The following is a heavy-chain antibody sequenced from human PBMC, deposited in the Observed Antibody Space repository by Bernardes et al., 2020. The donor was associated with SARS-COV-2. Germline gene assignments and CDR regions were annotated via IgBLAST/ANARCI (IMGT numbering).Heavy chain of an antibody. D-gene: IGHD6-13*01. J-gene: IGHJ5*02. CDR3: ARDHSSWYLIPNWFDP. V-gene: IGHV1-2*02. Sequence: ASVKVSCKASGYTFTGYYMHWVRQAPGQGPEWMGWINPNSGGTNYAQKFQGRVTMTRDTSISTAYMELSRLRSDDTAGYYCARDHSSWYLIPNWFDPWGQGTLVTVSS. CDR1: GYTFTGYY. CDR2: INPNSGGT.